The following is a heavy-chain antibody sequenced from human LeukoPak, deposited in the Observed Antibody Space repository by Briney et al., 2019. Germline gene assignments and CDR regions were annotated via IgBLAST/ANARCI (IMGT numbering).Heavy chain of an antibody. CDR3: ARWVTMVRGDYFDY. J-gene: IGHJ4*02. CDR2: ISSSSYI. CDR1: GFTFSSYG. V-gene: IGHV3-21*01. Sequence: GGSLRLSCAASGFTFSSYGIHWVRQAPGKGLEWVSSISSSSYIYYADSVKGRFTISRDNAKNSLYLQMNSLRAEDTAVYYCARWVTMVRGDYFDYWGQGTLVTVSS. D-gene: IGHD3-10*01.